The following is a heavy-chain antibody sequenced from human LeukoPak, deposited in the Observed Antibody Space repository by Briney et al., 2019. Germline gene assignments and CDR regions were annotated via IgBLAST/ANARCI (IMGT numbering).Heavy chain of an antibody. V-gene: IGHV4-34*01. CDR3: ARGGRNKYTSGDFAY. J-gene: IGHJ4*02. Sequence: SETLSLTCAVSGGSLSGFFWSWIRQPPGKGLEWIGEVNHSGASNYKPSLKSRVTISVDTSRTQLSLMLTSVTAAGTALYYCARGGRNKYTSGDFAYWGQGILVTVSS. CDR2: VNHSGAS. CDR1: GGSLSGFF. D-gene: IGHD3-3*01.